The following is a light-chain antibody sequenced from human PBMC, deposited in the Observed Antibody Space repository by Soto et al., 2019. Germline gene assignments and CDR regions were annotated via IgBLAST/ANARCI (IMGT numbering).Light chain of an antibody. CDR3: QQYGSLPWT. J-gene: IGKJ1*01. V-gene: IGKV3-20*01. Sequence: EMVLTQSPDTLSLSPGERATLSCRASQSVSSNYLAWYQQIPGQAPRPLIYGASSRVPGIPDRFSGSGSGTDFTLTISRLEPEDFAVYYCQQYGSLPWTFGQGTKVDIK. CDR1: QSVSSNY. CDR2: GAS.